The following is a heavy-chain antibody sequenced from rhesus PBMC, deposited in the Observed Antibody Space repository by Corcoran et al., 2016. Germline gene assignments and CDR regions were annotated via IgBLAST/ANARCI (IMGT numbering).Heavy chain of an antibody. CDR3: VGRDRW. D-gene: IGHD6-37*01. Sequence: QVQLQESGPGLVKPSETLSLTCAVSGASISSYWWSWIRQAPGKGRGGIGEINGPRDSTSYTPSLNSRITCSKVTSRNHFSLKMNSVTAADTAVYYCVGRDRWWGQGVLVTVSS. CDR1: GASISSYW. CDR2: INGPRDST. J-gene: IGHJ4*01. V-gene: IGHV4-80*01.